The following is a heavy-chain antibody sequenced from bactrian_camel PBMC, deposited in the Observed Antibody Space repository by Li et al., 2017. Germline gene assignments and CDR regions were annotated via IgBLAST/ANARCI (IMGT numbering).Heavy chain of an antibody. J-gene: IGHJ4*01. V-gene: IGHV3S26*01. CDR3: AAELTLNCASYPDMVSWRY. CDR2: LNRVGGRP. Sequence: VEPEGSLRLSCVASSWTYSGNWMAWFRQVAGKERERVARLNRVGGRPTYADSVKGRFTISKDDAKNTLYLDMSSLKPEDSAMYYCAAELTLNCASYPDMVSWRYRGLGTQVTVS. D-gene: IGHD3*01. CDR1: SWTYSGNW.